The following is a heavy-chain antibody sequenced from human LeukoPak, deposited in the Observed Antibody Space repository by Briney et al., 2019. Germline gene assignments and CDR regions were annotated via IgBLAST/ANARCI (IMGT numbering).Heavy chain of an antibody. CDR2: ISGSGTT. CDR3: AKRGIVIRAVIIIGFHKEAYYFDY. CDR1: GFSFSTNG. Sequence: GGSLRLSCAASGFSFSTNGMSWVRQAPGKGLEWVSAISGSGTTYYADSVKGRFTISRDNSKYTVSLQMNSLRVEDTAVYFCAKRGIVIRAVIIIGFHKEAYYFDYWGQGILVTVSS. D-gene: IGHD3-10*01. V-gene: IGHV3-23*01. J-gene: IGHJ4*02.